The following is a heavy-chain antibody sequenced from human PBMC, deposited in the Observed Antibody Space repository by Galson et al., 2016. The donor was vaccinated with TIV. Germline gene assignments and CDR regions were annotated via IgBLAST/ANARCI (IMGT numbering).Heavy chain of an antibody. D-gene: IGHD5-18*01. J-gene: IGHJ4*02. CDR1: GYSFTSNW. CDR3: VWAPGDSGYGYGYFDT. V-gene: IGHV5-51*03. Sequence: QSGAEVKKPGESLKISCKLSGYSFTSNWIGWVRQVPGKGLEWMGFMYPADSDTIYSASFQGQLVMSADESVSTAYQQWRRLKASDSAMHYCVWAPGDSGYGYGYFDTWGQGTLVIVYS. CDR2: MYPADSDT.